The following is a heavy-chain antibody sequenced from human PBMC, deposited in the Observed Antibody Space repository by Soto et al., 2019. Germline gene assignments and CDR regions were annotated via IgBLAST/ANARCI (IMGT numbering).Heavy chain of an antibody. CDR1: GYTFTHHY. J-gene: IGHJ5*02. V-gene: IGHV1-46*01. D-gene: IGHD6-6*01. Sequence: VAPVKSSFKGAGYTFTHHYIHWGRQAPGQGLEWMGMINPTGGSTTYAQKFQGRVSMTRDTSTNTVYMELSGLRSEDTAVYYCARAYTTSCPGPWGQGTLVTVSS. CDR3: ARAYTTSCPGP. CDR2: INPTGGST.